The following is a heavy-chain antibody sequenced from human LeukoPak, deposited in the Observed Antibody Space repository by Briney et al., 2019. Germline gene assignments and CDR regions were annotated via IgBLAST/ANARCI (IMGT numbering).Heavy chain of an antibody. CDR2: IYYSGST. CDR1: GGSISSYY. V-gene: IGHV4-59*01. CDR3: ARTLSSGIAAAVNKLNWFHP. Sequence: SETLSLTCTGSGGSISSYYWSWIRQPQGKGLEWIGYIYYSGSTNYNPSLKSRVTISVDTSKNQFSLKLSSVTAADTAVYYCARTLSSGIAAAVNKLNWFHPWGQGTLVTVSS. D-gene: IGHD6-13*01. J-gene: IGHJ5*02.